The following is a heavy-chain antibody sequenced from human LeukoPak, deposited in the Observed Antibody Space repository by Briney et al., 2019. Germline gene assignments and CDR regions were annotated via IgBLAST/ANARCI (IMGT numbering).Heavy chain of an antibody. J-gene: IGHJ5*02. CDR2: ISAYNGNT. D-gene: IGHD3-10*01. CDR1: GDTFSSYT. V-gene: IGHV1-18*01. Sequence: GSSVKVSCKASGDTFSSYTISWVRQAPGQGLEWMGWISAYNGNTNYAQKLQGRVTMTTDTSTSTAYMELRSLRSDDTAVYYCARAPRGLESWFDPWGQGTLVTVSS. CDR3: ARAPRGLESWFDP.